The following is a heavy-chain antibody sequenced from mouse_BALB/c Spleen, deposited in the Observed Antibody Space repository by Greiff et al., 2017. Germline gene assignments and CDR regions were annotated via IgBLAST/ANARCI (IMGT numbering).Heavy chain of an antibody. CDR3: TRGDFDRYPPFAY. J-gene: IGHJ3*01. Sequence: EVQLQQSGTVLARPGASVKMSCKASGYTFTSYWMHWVKQRPGQGLEWIGAIYPGNSDTSYNQKFKGKAKLTAVTSTSTAYMELSSLTNEDSAVYYCTRGDFDRYPPFAYWGQGTLVTVSA. V-gene: IGHV1-5*01. CDR2: IYPGNSDT. D-gene: IGHD2-14*01. CDR1: GYTFTSYW.